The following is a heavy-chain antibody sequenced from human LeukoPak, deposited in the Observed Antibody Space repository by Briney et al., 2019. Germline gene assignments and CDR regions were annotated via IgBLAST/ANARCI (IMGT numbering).Heavy chain of an antibody. CDR3: ARGQQQLVPNWFDP. V-gene: IGHV3-21*01. CDR1: GFTFSSYS. CDR2: ISSSSSYI. D-gene: IGHD6-13*01. Sequence: PGGSLRLSCAASGFTFSSYSMNWVRQAPGKGLEWVSSISSSSSYIYYADSVKGRFTISRDNAKNSLYLQMNSLRAEDTAVYYCARGQQQLVPNWFDPWGQGTLVTVSS. J-gene: IGHJ5*02.